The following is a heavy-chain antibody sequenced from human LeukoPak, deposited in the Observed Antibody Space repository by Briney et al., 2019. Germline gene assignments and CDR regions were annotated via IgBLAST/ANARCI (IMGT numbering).Heavy chain of an antibody. CDR3: ANHQACHNINCPPFDY. CDR2: ISPDSYYI. Sequence: GGSLRLSCAASGFTFSDYSMNWVRQAPGKGLEWVSSISPDSYYIYYADSLKGRFTISRGNAKNSLYLQMSSLRAEDTAVYYCANHQACHNINCPPFDYWGQGTLVTVSS. J-gene: IGHJ4*02. CDR1: GFTFSDYS. V-gene: IGHV3-21*01. D-gene: IGHD1-1*01.